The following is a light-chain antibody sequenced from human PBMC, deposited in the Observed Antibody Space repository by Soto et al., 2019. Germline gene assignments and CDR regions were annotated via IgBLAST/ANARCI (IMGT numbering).Light chain of an antibody. J-gene: IGLJ2*01. V-gene: IGLV2-14*01. Sequence: QSVLTQPSSLSVSPGQSITISFTGTSSDIGNYDFVSWYQQVPGTAPKAMIYEVSSRPSGVSNRFSGSKSGNTASLTISGLQAEDEAYYYCSSYTTSTSFILFGGGTKVTV. CDR2: EVS. CDR3: SSYTTSTSFIL. CDR1: SSDIGNYDF.